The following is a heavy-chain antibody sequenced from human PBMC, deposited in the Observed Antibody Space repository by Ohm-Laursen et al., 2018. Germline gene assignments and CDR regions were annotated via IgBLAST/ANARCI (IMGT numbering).Heavy chain of an antibody. CDR1: GFTFSISA. CDR2: ISGSGGST. CDR3: AKDLRRFPYGDSDY. J-gene: IGHJ4*02. D-gene: IGHD4-17*01. V-gene: IGHV3-23*01. Sequence: SLRLSCAASGFTFSISAISWVRQAPGKGLERLSSISGSGGSTYYADSVKGRFTISRDNSKNTLYLQMNSLRAEDTAVYYCAKDLRRFPYGDSDYWGQGTLVTVSS.